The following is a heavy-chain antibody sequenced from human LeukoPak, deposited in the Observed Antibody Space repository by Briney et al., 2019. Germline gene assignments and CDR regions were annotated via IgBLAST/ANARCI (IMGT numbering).Heavy chain of an antibody. CDR3: ARGHDSSGYGAAFDI. CDR2: IYSGGST. J-gene: IGHJ3*02. Sequence: GGSLRLSCAASGFTVSSNYMSWVRQAPGKGLEWVSVIYSGGSTYYADSVKGRFTISRDNSKNTLYLQMNSLRAEDTAVYYCARGHDSSGYGAAFDIWGQGTMVTVSS. CDR1: GFTVSSNY. D-gene: IGHD3-22*01. V-gene: IGHV3-53*01.